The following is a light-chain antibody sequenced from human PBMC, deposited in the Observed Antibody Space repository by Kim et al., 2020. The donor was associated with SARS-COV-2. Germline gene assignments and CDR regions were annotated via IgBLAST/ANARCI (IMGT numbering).Light chain of an antibody. CDR3: QQYSNWPPVT. V-gene: IGKV3-15*01. CDR1: QSLSNK. J-gene: IGKJ4*01. CDR2: GAS. Sequence: TPGERSTPSCRASQSLSNKLAWYQQKPGQAPRLLIDGASTRATGIPVRFSGSGSGTEFTLTISGLQSEDFAVYYCQQYSNWPPVTFGGGTKLEIK.